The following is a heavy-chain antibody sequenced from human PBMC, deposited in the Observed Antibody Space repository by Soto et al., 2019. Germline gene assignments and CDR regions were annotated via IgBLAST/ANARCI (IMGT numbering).Heavy chain of an antibody. CDR1: GFTFSDYY. J-gene: IGHJ1*01. V-gene: IGHV3-11*01. CDR3: ARDSGLSSGWFLRPAEYFQH. Sequence: GGSLRLSCAASGFTFSDYYMSWIRQAPGKGLEWVSYISSSGSTIYYADSVKGRFTISRDNAKNSLYLQMNSLRAEDTAVYYYARDSGLSSGWFLRPAEYFQHWGQGTLVTVSS. D-gene: IGHD6-19*01. CDR2: ISSSGSTI.